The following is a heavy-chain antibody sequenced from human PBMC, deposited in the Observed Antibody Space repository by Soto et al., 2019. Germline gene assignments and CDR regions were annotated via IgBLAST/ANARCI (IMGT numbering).Heavy chain of an antibody. CDR1: GGSISSSSYY. CDR3: ARRLVYNWFDP. D-gene: IGHD6-19*01. V-gene: IGHV4-39*01. CDR2: IYYSGST. J-gene: IGHJ5*02. Sequence: SETLSLTCTVSGGSISSSSYYWGWIRQPPGKGLEWIGSIYYSGSTYYNPSPKSRVTISVDTSKNQFSLKLSSVTAADTAVYYCARRLVYNWFDPWGQGTLVTVSS.